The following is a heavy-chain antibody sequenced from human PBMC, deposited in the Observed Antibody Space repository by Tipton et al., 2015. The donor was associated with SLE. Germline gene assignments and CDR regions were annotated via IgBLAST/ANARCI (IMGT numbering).Heavy chain of an antibody. V-gene: IGHV4-31*02. CDR2: ISSSGTT. J-gene: IGHJ4*02. CDR3: ARRREWLRFREFDY. CDR1: GGSISVSGDYY. Sequence: LRLSCKVSGGSISVSGDYYWTWVRHHPREGLEWIGHISSSGTTYYNPSLQSRLTISKDTSKNQFSLKLNSVTAADTAVYYCARRREWLRFREFDYWGQGILVSVSS. D-gene: IGHD5-12*01.